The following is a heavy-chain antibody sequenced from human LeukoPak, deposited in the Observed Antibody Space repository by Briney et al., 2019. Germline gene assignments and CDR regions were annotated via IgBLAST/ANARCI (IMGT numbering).Heavy chain of an antibody. J-gene: IGHJ4*02. CDR2: ISSSSSYI. D-gene: IGHD3-10*01. V-gene: IGHV3-21*04. CDR1: GFTFSSYS. Sequence: GGSLRLSCAASGFTFSSYSMNWVRQAPGKGLEWVSSISSSSSYIYYADSVKGRFTISRDNSKNTLYLQMNSLRAEDTAVYYCASHPWYYYGSGSYYALGYWGQGTLVTVSS. CDR3: ASHPWYYYGSGSYYALGY.